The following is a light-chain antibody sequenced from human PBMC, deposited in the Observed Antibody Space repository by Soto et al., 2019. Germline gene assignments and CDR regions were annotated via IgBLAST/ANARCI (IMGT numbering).Light chain of an antibody. J-gene: IGLJ1*01. CDR3: CLFTISSTLV. Sequence: QSALTQPASVSGSPGQSITISCTGTSSDVGGYNYVSWYQQHPGKAPKLMIYDVSNRPSGVFNRFSGSKSGNTHSLTISGPQAEHEAYYYFCLFTISSTLVFGTRTKLTVL. CDR2: DVS. V-gene: IGLV2-14*01. CDR1: SSDVGGYNY.